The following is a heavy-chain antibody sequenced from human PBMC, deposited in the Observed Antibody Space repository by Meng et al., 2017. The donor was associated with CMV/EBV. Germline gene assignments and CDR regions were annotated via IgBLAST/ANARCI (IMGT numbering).Heavy chain of an antibody. CDR1: GGSFSGYY. CDR2: INHSGST. Sequence: GSLRLSCAVYGGSFSGYYWSWIRQPLGKGLEWIGEINHSGSTNYNPSLKSRVTISVDTSKNQFSLKLSSVTAADTAVYYCAGASFWSGYYDYWGQGTLVTVSS. CDR3: AGASFWSGYYDY. J-gene: IGHJ4*02. D-gene: IGHD3-3*01. V-gene: IGHV4-34*01.